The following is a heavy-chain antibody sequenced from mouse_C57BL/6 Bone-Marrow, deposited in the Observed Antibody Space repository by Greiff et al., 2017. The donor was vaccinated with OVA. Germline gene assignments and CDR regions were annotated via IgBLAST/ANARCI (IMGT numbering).Heavy chain of an antibody. CDR2: INPYNGGT. CDR1: GYTFTDYY. Sequence: VQLKQSGPVLVKPGASVKMSCKASGYTFTDYYMNWVKQSHGKSLEWIGVINPYNGGTSYNQKFKGKATLTVDKSSSTAYMELNSLTSEDSAVYYCARLGYGSSLGPYWGQGTLVTVSA. V-gene: IGHV1-19*01. CDR3: ARLGYGSSLGPY. J-gene: IGHJ3*01. D-gene: IGHD1-1*01.